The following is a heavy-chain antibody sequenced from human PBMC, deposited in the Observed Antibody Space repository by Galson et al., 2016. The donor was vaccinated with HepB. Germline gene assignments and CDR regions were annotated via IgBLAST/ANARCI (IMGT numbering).Heavy chain of an antibody. CDR1: GGSISSGGYY. V-gene: IGHV4-31*03. D-gene: IGHD2-8*02. J-gene: IGHJ6*04. CDR2: IYYSGST. Sequence: TLSLTCTVSGGSISSGGYYWSWIRQHPGKGLEWIGYIYYSGSTYYNPSLKSRVTISVDTSKNQFSLKLSSVTAADTAVYYCARGLWSGTFYGMDVWGKGTTVTVSS. CDR3: ARGLWSGTFYGMDV.